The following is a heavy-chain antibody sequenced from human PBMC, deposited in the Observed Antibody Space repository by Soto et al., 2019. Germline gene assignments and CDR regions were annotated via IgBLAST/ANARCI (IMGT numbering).Heavy chain of an antibody. Sequence: QVRLVESGGGVVQPGRSLRLSCAASGLTFSNYAMHWVRQAPCKGLEWVAVMSFDETKKYHAASVEGRFTISRDNSQNTLDLQMNSLRAEDTALYYCARSHAPYYYDTTGFFFGLDVLGQGTTVVVSS. CDR2: MSFDETKK. CDR1: GLTFSNYA. V-gene: IGHV3-30-3*01. CDR3: ARSHAPYYYDTTGFFFGLDV. J-gene: IGHJ6*02. D-gene: IGHD3-22*01.